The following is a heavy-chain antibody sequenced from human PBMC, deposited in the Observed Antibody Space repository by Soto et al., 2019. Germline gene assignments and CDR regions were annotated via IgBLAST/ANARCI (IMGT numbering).Heavy chain of an antibody. CDR2: VSSTGNT. Sequence: SETLSLTCTVSGGSLNSYYWTWIRQSPGKGLEWIGYVSSTGNTNYNPSLKSRVTLSLDTSKNQFSLKLSPVTAADTAVYYCAREYIVVVQAAKGFWFDPWGQGTLVTVPQ. CDR3: AREYIVVVQAAKGFWFDP. V-gene: IGHV4-59*12. CDR1: GGSLNSYY. J-gene: IGHJ5*02. D-gene: IGHD2-2*01.